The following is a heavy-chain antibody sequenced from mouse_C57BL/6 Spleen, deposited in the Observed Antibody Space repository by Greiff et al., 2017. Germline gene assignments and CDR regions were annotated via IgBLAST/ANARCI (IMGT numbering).Heavy chain of an antibody. CDR3: ASTTVVAHYYFDY. CDR1: GYAFSSSW. Sequence: VQLQQSGPELVKPGASVKISCKASGYAFSSSWMNWVKQRPGKGLEWIGRIYPGDGDTNYNGKFKGKATLTADKSSSTAYMQLSSLTSEDSAVYFCASTTVVAHYYFDYWGQGTTLTVSS. D-gene: IGHD1-1*01. V-gene: IGHV1-82*01. CDR2: IYPGDGDT. J-gene: IGHJ2*01.